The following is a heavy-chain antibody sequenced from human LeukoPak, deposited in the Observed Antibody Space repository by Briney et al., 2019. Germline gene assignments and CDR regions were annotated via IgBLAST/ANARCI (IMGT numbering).Heavy chain of an antibody. CDR1: RFTFSSYW. D-gene: IGHD6-19*01. V-gene: IGHV3-74*01. CDR2: INSDGSST. CDR3: ARAASSGWSGGNWFDP. J-gene: IGHJ5*02. Sequence: PGGSLRLSCAASRFTFSSYWMHWVRQAPGKGLVWVSRINSDGSSTSYADSVKGRFTISRDNAKNTLYLQMNSLRAEDTAVYYCARAASSGWSGGNWFDPWGQGTLVTVSS.